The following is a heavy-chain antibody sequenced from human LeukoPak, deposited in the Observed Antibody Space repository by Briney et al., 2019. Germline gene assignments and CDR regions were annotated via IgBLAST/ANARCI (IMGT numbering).Heavy chain of an antibody. D-gene: IGHD3-22*01. CDR3: ARGDYYDSSGYYYFDY. Sequence: PSETLSLTCAVSGGSISSGSYPWSWIRQPPGKGLEWIGYIYHSGSTYYNPSLKSRVTISVDRSKNQFSLKLSSVTAADAAVYYCARGDYYDSSGYYYFDYWGQGTLVTVSS. CDR2: IYHSGST. V-gene: IGHV4-30-2*01. J-gene: IGHJ4*02. CDR1: GGSISSGSYP.